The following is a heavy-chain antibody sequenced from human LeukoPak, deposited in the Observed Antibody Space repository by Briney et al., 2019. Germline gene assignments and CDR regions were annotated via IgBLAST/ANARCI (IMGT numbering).Heavy chain of an antibody. CDR1: GDSVSSNSAA. CDR3: ARSTTVTTGPHYYYYYMDV. J-gene: IGHJ6*03. D-gene: IGHD4-17*01. V-gene: IGHV6-1*01. CDR2: TYYRSKWYN. Sequence: SQTLSLTCAISGDSVSSNSAAWNWLRQSPSRGLEWLGRTYYRSKWYNDYAVSVKSRITINPDTSKNQFSLQLNSVTPEDTAVYYCARSTTVTTGPHYYYYYMDVWGKGTTVTVSS.